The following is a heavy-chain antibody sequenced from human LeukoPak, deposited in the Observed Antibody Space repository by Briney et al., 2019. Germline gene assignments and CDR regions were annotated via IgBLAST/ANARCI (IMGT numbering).Heavy chain of an antibody. V-gene: IGHV1-2*02. CDR1: GYTFTGYY. CDR3: ARVIAAGGGHGMDV. CDR2: INPNSGGR. Sequence: GASVKVSCKASGYTFTGYYIHWVRQAPGQGLEWMGWINPNSGGRSYAQKFQGRVIMTRDTSISTAYMELSSLRYDDTAVYYCARVIAAGGGHGMDVWGQGTTVTVSS. J-gene: IGHJ6*02. D-gene: IGHD6-13*01.